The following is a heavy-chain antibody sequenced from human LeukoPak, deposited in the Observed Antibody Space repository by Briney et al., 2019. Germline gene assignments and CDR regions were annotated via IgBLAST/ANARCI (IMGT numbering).Heavy chain of an antibody. Sequence: GGSLRLSCVASGFTFSNYAMSWVRQAPGKRLEWVSSVTGRGSSTYYADSVKGRFTISRDNSRNTLFLQMNSLRAEDTAIYYCAKWGDFDILTGYYVSDFWGQGTLVTVSS. CDR3: AKWGDFDILTGYYVSDF. CDR1: GFTFSNYA. CDR2: VTGRGSST. D-gene: IGHD3-9*01. J-gene: IGHJ4*02. V-gene: IGHV3-23*01.